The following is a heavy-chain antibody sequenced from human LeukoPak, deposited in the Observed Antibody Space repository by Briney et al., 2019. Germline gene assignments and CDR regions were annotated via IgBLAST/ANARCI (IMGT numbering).Heavy chain of an antibody. CDR1: GVSFSGYY. CDR2: INHSGST. Sequence: SETLSLTCAVYGVSFSGYYWSWIRQPPGKGLEWIGEINHSGSTNYNLSLKSRVTISVDTSKNQFSLKLSSVTAADTAVYYCARAPYYYDSSGYPAPRAFDIWGQGTMVTVSS. CDR3: ARAPYYYDSSGYPAPRAFDI. V-gene: IGHV4-34*01. D-gene: IGHD3-22*01. J-gene: IGHJ3*02.